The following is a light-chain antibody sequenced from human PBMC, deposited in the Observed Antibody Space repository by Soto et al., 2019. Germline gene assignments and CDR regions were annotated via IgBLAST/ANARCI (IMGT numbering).Light chain of an antibody. CDR3: QQDYNLPIT. V-gene: IGKV3D-7*01. CDR1: LSVSVY. J-gene: IGKJ5*01. Sequence: EIVLTPSPDTLSLSPGEGATLSCRTSLSVSVYLAWYQQKPGQAPRLLIYGASTRATGIPARFSGSGRGSGTDFTLTISSLQPEDFAVYYCQQDYNLPITFGQGTRLEIK. CDR2: GAS.